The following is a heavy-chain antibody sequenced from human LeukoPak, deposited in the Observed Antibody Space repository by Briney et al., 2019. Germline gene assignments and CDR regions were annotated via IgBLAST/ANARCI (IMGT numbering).Heavy chain of an antibody. D-gene: IGHD2-2*01. CDR1: GFTFSNYA. V-gene: IGHV3-30*18. J-gene: IGHJ4*02. CDR3: AKDVPPNS. Sequence: GGSLRLSCAASGFTFSNYAMHWVRQAPGKGLEWLTVISFDGSNEYYADSVKGRFTISRDNSNNTLSLQMNSLRAEDTAVYYCAKDVPPNSWGQGTLVTVSS. CDR2: ISFDGSNE.